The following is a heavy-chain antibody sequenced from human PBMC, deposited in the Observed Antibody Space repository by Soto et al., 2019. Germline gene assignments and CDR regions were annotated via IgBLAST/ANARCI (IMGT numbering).Heavy chain of an antibody. J-gene: IGHJ5*02. CDR3: ARATVTTFSSAANWFDP. Sequence: SETLSLTCTVSGGSISSYYWSWIRQPPGKGLERIGYIYYSGSTNYNPSLKSRVTISVDTSKNQFSLKLSSVTAADTAVYYCARATVTTFSSAANWFDPWGQGTLVTVSS. D-gene: IGHD4-17*01. CDR2: IYYSGST. CDR1: GGSISSYY. V-gene: IGHV4-59*01.